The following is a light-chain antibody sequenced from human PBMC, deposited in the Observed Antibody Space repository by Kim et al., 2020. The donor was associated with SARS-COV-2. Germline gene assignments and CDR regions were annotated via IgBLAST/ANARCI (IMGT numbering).Light chain of an antibody. Sequence: RLTISCSGSSSNIGSNYVYWYQQLPGTAPKLLIYRNNQRPSGVPDRFSGSKSGTSASLAISGLRSEDEADYYCAAWDDSLSGPNWVFGGGTQLTVL. CDR3: AAWDDSLSGPNWV. J-gene: IGLJ3*02. V-gene: IGLV1-47*01. CDR2: RNN. CDR1: SSNIGSNY.